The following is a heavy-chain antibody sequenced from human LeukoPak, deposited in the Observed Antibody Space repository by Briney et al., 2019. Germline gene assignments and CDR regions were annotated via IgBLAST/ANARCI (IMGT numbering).Heavy chain of an antibody. CDR2: INHSGST. D-gene: IGHD3-10*01. V-gene: IGHV4-34*01. CDR1: GGSFSGYY. J-gene: IGHJ4*02. Sequence: SETLSLTCAVYGGSFSGYYWSWIRQPPGKGLEWIGEINHSGSTYYNPSLKSRVTISVDTSKNQFSLKLSSVTAADTAVYYCARERTGVLDYWGQGTLVTVSS. CDR3: ARERTGVLDY.